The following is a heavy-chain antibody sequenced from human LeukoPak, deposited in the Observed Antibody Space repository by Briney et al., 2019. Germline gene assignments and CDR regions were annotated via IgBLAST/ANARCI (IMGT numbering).Heavy chain of an antibody. Sequence: SETLSLTCTVSGGSISSYYWSWIRQPPGKGLEWIGYIYYSGSTNYNPSLKSRVTISVKTSKNQFSLKLSSVTAADTAVYYCARAWGQLWAFDIWGQGTMVTVSS. CDR3: ARAWGQLWAFDI. CDR2: IYYSGST. D-gene: IGHD2-21*01. V-gene: IGHV4-59*12. CDR1: GGSISSYY. J-gene: IGHJ3*02.